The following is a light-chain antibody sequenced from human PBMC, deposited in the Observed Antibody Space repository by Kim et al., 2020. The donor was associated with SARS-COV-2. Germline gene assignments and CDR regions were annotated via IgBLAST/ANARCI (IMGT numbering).Light chain of an antibody. V-gene: IGLV1-40*01. CDR3: QSYDSSPS. J-gene: IGLJ1*01. CDR1: SSNIGAGYD. CDR2: GNS. Sequence: QSVLTQPPSVSGAPGQRVTISCTGSSSNIGAGYDVHWYQQLPGTAPKLLIYGNSNRPSGVPDRFSGSKSGTSASLAITGLQAEDEADYYCQSYDSSPSFGTGTKVTVL.